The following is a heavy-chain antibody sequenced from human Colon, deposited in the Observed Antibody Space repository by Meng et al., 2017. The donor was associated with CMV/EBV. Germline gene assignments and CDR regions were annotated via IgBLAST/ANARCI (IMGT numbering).Heavy chain of an antibody. J-gene: IGHJ5*02. D-gene: IGHD3-16*02. CDR1: GGSISNNNYY. V-gene: IGHV4-39*07. Sequence: VSGGSISNNNYYWNWIRQPPGKGLEWIGKIYYRGNTYYNPSLNSRVTISFDRSKNQFSLKLSFVTAADTAVYYCARGGYRDDNWFDPWGQGTLVTVSS. CDR3: ARGGYRDDNWFDP. CDR2: IYYRGNT.